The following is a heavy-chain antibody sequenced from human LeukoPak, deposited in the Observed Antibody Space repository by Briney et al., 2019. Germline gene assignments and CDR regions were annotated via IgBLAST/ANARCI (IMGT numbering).Heavy chain of an antibody. D-gene: IGHD3-10*01. CDR3: ARDSAEGTAMVRGVNRFDY. V-gene: IGHV1-2*02. Sequence: ASVKVSCKASGYSFTDYYMHWVRQAPGQGLEWMGWINPKSGGTNNAQKFQGRVTMTRDTSIGTVYMELTSLGSDDTAVYYCARDSAEGTAMVRGVNRFDYWGQGTLVTVSS. CDR2: INPKSGGT. J-gene: IGHJ4*02. CDR1: GYSFTDYY.